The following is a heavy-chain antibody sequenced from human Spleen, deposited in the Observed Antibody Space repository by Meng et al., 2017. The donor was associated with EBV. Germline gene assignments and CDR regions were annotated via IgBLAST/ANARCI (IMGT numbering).Heavy chain of an antibody. D-gene: IGHD1-26*01. J-gene: IGHJ4*02. CDR2: IYYSGDT. CDR3: AREAVYSSKRYDY. CDR1: GGSISMTNFY. V-gene: IGHV4-39*07. Sequence: QVQLRESGPGLVKPSETLSLTCTVSGGSISMTNFYWGWIRQPPGKGLEWIGSIYYSGDTYYNPSLKSRVTLSVDTSKNQFSLKLSSVTAADTAMYYCAREAVYSSKRYDYWGQGTLVTVSS.